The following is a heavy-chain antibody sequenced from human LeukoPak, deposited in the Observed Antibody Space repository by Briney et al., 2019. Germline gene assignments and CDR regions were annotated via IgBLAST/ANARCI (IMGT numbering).Heavy chain of an antibody. D-gene: IGHD3-22*01. CDR1: GFTFSSYA. V-gene: IGHV3-30-3*01. CDR3: ARLGDSSGVDY. CDR2: ISYDGSNK. Sequence: PGGSLRLSCAASGFTFSSYAMHWVRQAPGKGLEWVAVISYDGSNKYYADSVKGRFTISRDNSENTLYLQMNSLRAEDTAVYYCARLGDSSGVDYWGQGTLVTVSS. J-gene: IGHJ4*02.